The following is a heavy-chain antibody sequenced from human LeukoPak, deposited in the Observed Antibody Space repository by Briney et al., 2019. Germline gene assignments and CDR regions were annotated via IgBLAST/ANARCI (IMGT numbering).Heavy chain of an antibody. V-gene: IGHV4-30-4*01. Sequence: PSQTLSLTCTVSGGSISSGDYYWSWIRQPPGKGLEWIGYIYYSGSTYYNPSLKSRVTISVDTSKNQLSLKLGSVTAADTAVYYCARDYGSGSYSGTYYYYGMDVWGQGTTVTVSS. CDR1: GGSISSGDYY. CDR3: ARDYGSGSYSGTYYYYGMDV. CDR2: IYYSGST. D-gene: IGHD3-10*01. J-gene: IGHJ6*02.